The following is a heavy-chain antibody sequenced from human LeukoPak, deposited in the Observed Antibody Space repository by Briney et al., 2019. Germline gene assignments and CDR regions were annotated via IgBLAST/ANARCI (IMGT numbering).Heavy chain of an antibody. V-gene: IGHV4-39*01. Sequence: SETLSLTCTVSGGSISSSSYYWGWIRQPPGKGLEWIGSIYYSGSTYYNPSLTSRVTISVDTSKNKFSLKLSSVTAADPPQYYCARAVVAATFYYYYYYMDVWGKGTTVTVSS. J-gene: IGHJ6*03. D-gene: IGHD2-15*01. CDR3: ARAVVAATFYYYYYYMDV. CDR2: IYYSGST. CDR1: GGSISSSSYY.